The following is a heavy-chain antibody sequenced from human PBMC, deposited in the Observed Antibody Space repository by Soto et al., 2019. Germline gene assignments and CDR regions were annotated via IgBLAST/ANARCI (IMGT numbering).Heavy chain of an antibody. D-gene: IGHD6-19*01. CDR3: ARDVRVAGTYTLDY. V-gene: IGHV1-18*01. J-gene: IGHJ4*02. CDR2: ISAYNGNT. Sequence: ASVKVSCKASGYTFTSYGISWVRQAPGQGLEWMGWISAYNGNTNYAQKLQGRVTMTTDTSTSTAYMELRSLRSDDTAVYYCARDVRVAGTYTLDYWGQGXLVTVYS. CDR1: GYTFTSYG.